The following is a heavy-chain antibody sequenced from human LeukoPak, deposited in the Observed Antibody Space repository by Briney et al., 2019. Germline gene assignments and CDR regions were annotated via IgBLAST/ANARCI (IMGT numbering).Heavy chain of an antibody. J-gene: IGHJ4*02. CDR3: ARRDSGSRGFDS. D-gene: IGHD3-10*01. V-gene: IGHV3-48*01. CDR2: ISISSGTI. Sequence: GGSLRLSCAASGFDFITYSMNWVRQAPGKGLEWISYISISSGTIYYADSVKGRFTVSRDNAKTSLYLQMNSLRAEDTAVYYCARRDSGSRGFDSWGQGTLVTVSS. CDR1: GFDFITYS.